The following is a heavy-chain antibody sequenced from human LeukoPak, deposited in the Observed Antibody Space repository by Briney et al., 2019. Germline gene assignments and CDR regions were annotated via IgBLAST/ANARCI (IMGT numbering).Heavy chain of an antibody. CDR2: IIPIFGTA. CDR3: ASIAIKPY. D-gene: IGHD3-16*02. Sequence: ASVKVFCKASGGTFSSYAISWVQQAPGQGLEWMGGIIPIFGTANYEQKFQGRVTITADESTSTAYMELSSLRSEDTAVYYCASIAIKPYWGQGTLVTVSS. V-gene: IGHV1-69*13. CDR1: GGTFSSYA. J-gene: IGHJ4*02.